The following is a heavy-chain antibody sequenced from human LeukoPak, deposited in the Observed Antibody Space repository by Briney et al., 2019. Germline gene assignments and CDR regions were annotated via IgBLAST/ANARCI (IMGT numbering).Heavy chain of an antibody. D-gene: IGHD4-11*01. CDR1: SDSVSSHY. V-gene: IGHV4-59*02. J-gene: IGHJ4*02. CDR3: ARYSNHVDYFDS. Sequence: PSETLSLTCTVASDSVSSHYWSWIRQPPGKGLEWIAYVYYTGTSNYDPPLKSRVTISIDTSKNQFSLKLISVTAADTAVYYCARYSNHVDYFDSWGKGTLVTVSS. CDR2: VYYTGTS.